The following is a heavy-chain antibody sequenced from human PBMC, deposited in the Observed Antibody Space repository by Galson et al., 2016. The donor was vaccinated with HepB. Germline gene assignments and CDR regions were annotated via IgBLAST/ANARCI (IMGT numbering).Heavy chain of an antibody. CDR3: TRQDLWSIEF. J-gene: IGHJ4*02. CDR2: IFPSGNT. D-gene: IGHD2-21*01. CDR1: GGSIGNTNHY. V-gene: IGHV4-61*05. Sequence: SETLSLTCSVSGGSIGNTNHYWGWIRQPPGKGLEWIGEIFPSGNTNYNPALESRLIISLDKSENQFSLKMTSVTAADTALYYCTRQDLWSIEFWGQGILVTVSS.